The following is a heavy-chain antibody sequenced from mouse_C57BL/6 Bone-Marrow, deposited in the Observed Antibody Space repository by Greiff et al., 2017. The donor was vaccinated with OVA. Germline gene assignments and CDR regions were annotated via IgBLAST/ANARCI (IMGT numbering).Heavy chain of an antibody. Sequence: QVQLQQSGPELVKPGASVKISCKASGYAFSSSWMNWVKQRPGKGLEWIGRIYPGDGDTNYNGKFKGKATLTADKSSSTAYMQLSSLTSEDSAVYFSAREGQLRAMDYWGQGTSVTVSS. D-gene: IGHD3-3*01. CDR2: IYPGDGDT. CDR3: AREGQLRAMDY. J-gene: IGHJ4*01. CDR1: GYAFSSSW. V-gene: IGHV1-82*01.